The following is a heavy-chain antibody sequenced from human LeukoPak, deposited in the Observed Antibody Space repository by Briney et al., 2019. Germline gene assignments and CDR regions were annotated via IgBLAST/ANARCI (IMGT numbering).Heavy chain of an antibody. V-gene: IGHV3-73*01. CDR3: TRREPDYGDYGTPFDY. D-gene: IGHD4-17*01. Sequence: PGGSLRLSCAASGFTFSGSAMHWVRQASGKGLEWVGRIRSKANSYATAYAASGKGRFTISRDDSKNTAYLQMNSLKTEDTAVYYCTRREPDYGDYGTPFDYWGQGTLVTVSS. CDR1: GFTFSGSA. CDR2: IRSKANSYAT. J-gene: IGHJ4*02.